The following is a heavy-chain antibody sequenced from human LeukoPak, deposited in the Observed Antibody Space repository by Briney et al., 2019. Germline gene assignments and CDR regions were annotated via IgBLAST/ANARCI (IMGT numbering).Heavy chain of an antibody. V-gene: IGHV1-2*02. CDR3: AITASGNLYFYYHMDV. CDR1: GYTFTGYY. D-gene: IGHD1-20*01. Sequence: ASVKVSCKSSGYTFTGYYIHWVRQAPGQGLEWMGWISPNSGGTNYAQKFQGRLTMTRDTSISTAFMELRRLISDDTAVYYCAITASGNLYFYYHMDVWGQGATVTVS. J-gene: IGHJ6*03. CDR2: ISPNSGGT.